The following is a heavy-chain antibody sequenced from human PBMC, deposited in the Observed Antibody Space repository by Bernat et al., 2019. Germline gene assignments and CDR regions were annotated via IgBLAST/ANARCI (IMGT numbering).Heavy chain of an antibody. V-gene: IGHV1-69*04. J-gene: IGHJ4*02. CDR3: AGRTTAVTGYLDY. CDR1: GGTFSSYA. D-gene: IGHD4-23*01. CDR2: VIPILDIT. Sequence: QVQLVQSGAEVKKPGSSVKVSCKASGGTFSSYAINWVRQAPGQGLEWMGRVIPILDITNYAQKFQGRVTISADKSTSTAYMGLSSLRSEDTAVYYCAGRTTAVTGYLDYWGQGTLVTVSS.